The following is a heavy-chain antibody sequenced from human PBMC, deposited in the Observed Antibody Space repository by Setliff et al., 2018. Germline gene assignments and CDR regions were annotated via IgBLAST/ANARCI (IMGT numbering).Heavy chain of an antibody. Sequence: ASVKVSCKASGYTFTSYAVHWVRQAPGQGPEWMGRINPNSAVTNYAQKFQGRVTMTRDTSTSTAYMELSRLRSDDTAVYYCARDLYSSSPYYYYYYMDVWGKGTTVTVSS. J-gene: IGHJ6*03. D-gene: IGHD6-6*01. V-gene: IGHV1-2*06. CDR2: INPNSAVT. CDR3: ARDLYSSSPYYYYYYMDV. CDR1: GYTFTSYA.